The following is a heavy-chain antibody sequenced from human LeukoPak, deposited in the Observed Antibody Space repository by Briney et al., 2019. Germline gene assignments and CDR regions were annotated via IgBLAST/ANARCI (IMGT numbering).Heavy chain of an antibody. J-gene: IGHJ3*02. CDR1: GFTFSSYG. D-gene: IGHD5-24*01. CDR3: AKTRDGYKLGPGGAFDI. Sequence: GGSLRLSCAASGFTFSSYGMHWVRQAPGKGLEWVAFIRYDGSNKYYADSVKGRFTISRDNSKSTLYLQMNSLRAEDTAVYYCAKTRDGYKLGPGGAFDIWGQGTMVTVSS. V-gene: IGHV3-30*02. CDR2: IRYDGSNK.